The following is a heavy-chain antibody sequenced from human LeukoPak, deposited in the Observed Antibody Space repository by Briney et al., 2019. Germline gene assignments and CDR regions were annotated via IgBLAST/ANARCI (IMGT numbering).Heavy chain of an antibody. Sequence: ASVKVSCKASGYTVTSYDINWVRQATVQGLEWMGWMNPNSGNTGYAQKFQGRVTMTRNTSISTAYMELSSLRSEDTAVYYCARGIRAAQRTGNYWGQGTLVTVSS. CDR1: GYTVTSYD. D-gene: IGHD3-10*01. J-gene: IGHJ4*02. V-gene: IGHV1-8*01. CDR2: MNPNSGNT. CDR3: ARGIRAAQRTGNY.